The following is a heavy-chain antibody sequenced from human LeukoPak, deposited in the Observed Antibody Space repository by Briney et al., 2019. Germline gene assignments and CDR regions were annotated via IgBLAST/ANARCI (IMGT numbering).Heavy chain of an antibody. CDR2: INSDGSST. V-gene: IGHV3-74*01. J-gene: IGHJ4*02. CDR1: GFTFSSYW. D-gene: IGHD6-19*01. CDR3: ARVRSRQWLVLDY. Sequence: GGSPRLSCAASGFTFSSYWMHWVRQAPGKGLVWVSRINSDGSSTSYADSVKGRFTISRDNAKNTLYLQMNSLRAEDTAVYYCARVRSRQWLVLDYWGQGTLVTVSS.